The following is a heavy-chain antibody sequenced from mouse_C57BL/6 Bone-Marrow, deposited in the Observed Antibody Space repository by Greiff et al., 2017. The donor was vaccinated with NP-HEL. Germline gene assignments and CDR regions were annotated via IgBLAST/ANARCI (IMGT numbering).Heavy chain of an antibody. Sequence: DVMLVESGEGLVKPGGSLKLSCAASGFTFSSYAMSWVRQTPEKRLEWVAYISSGGDYIYYADTVKGRFTISRDNARNTLYLQMSSLKSEDTAMYYCTTNDGYYYFDYWGQGTTLTVSS. CDR1: GFTFSSYA. D-gene: IGHD2-3*01. V-gene: IGHV5-9-1*02. CDR2: ISSGGDYI. CDR3: TTNDGYYYFDY. J-gene: IGHJ2*01.